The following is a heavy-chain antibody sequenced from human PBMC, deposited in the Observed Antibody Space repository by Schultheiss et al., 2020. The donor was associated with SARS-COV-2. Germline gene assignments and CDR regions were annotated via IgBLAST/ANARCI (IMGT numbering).Heavy chain of an antibody. Sequence: GGSLRLSCAASGFTFSSYAMSWVRQAPGRRLEWVSGIRNNGRNTFYAGSVKGRFTISRDNSRNVLFLQMNSLRAEDTAVYFCAKETTMIGVPLFDSWGQGALVTVSS. CDR2: IRNNGRNT. CDR3: AKETTMIGVPLFDS. J-gene: IGHJ4*02. CDR1: GFTFSSYA. D-gene: IGHD2-21*01. V-gene: IGHV3-23*01.